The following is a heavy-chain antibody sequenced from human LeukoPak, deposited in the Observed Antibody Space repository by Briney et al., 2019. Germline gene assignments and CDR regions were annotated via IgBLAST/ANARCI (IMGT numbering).Heavy chain of an antibody. CDR1: GYTFIGYY. Sequence: ASVKVSCKAFGYTFIGYYMHWVRQAPGQGLEWMGWINPNSGGTDYAQKFQGRVTMTSDTSISTAYMELSRLRSDDTAVYYCARDYYDSSGYISDYWGQGTLVTVSS. D-gene: IGHD3-22*01. CDR2: INPNSGGT. J-gene: IGHJ4*02. CDR3: ARDYYDSSGYISDY. V-gene: IGHV1-2*02.